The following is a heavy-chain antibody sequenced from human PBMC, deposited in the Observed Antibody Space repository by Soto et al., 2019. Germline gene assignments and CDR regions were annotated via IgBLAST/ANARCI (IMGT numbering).Heavy chain of an antibody. D-gene: IGHD3-16*01. CDR2: IGGSDGST. V-gene: IGHV3-23*01. Sequence: GGSLRLSCAASGFTFSTYAMSWVRQAPGKGLEWVSGIGGSDGSTFYADSVKGGFTISRDNSKNTLSLQMNSLRAEDTAVYYCAKFDSKGYARAPFDYWGQGTLVTVSS. CDR1: GFTFSTYA. CDR3: AKFDSKGYARAPFDY. J-gene: IGHJ4*02.